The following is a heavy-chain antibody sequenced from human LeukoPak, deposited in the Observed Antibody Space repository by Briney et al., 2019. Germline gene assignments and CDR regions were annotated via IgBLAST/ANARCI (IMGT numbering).Heavy chain of an antibody. J-gene: IGHJ6*02. V-gene: IGHV1-2*02. D-gene: IGHD6-13*01. CDR2: INPNSGGT. Sequence: ASVKVSCKASGYTFTGYYMHWVRQAPGQGLEWMGWINPNSGGTNYAQKFQGRVTMTGDTSISTAYMELSRLRSDDTAVYYCARMTLGSWYGELDYYGMDVWGQGTTVTVSS. CDR3: ARMTLGSWYGELDYYGMDV. CDR1: GYTFTGYY.